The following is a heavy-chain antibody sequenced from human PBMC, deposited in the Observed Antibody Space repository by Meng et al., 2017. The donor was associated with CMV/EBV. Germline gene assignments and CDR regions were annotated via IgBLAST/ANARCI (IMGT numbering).Heavy chain of an antibody. D-gene: IGHD2-2*01. J-gene: IGHJ5*02. V-gene: IGHV1-69*05. CDR2: IIPIFGTA. Sequence: SVPVSCKASGGAFSSYAISWVRQAPGQGLEWMGGIIPIFGTANYAQKFQGRVTITTDESTSTAYMELSSLRSEDTAVYYCARHFVVVPEKNWFDPWGQGTLVTVSS. CDR1: GGAFSSYA. CDR3: ARHFVVVPEKNWFDP.